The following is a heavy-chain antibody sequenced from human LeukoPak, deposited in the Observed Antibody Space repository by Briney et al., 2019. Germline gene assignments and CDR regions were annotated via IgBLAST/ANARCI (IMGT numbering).Heavy chain of an antibody. D-gene: IGHD6-13*01. CDR1: GYSFTSYW. V-gene: IGHV5-51*01. Sequence: GESLKISCKGSGYSFTSYWIGWVRQMPGKGLECMGIIYPGYSDTRYSPSFQGKVTISADKSISTAYLQWSSLKASDTAMYYCARHWDHSSSWQYWGQGTLVTVSS. CDR3: ARHWDHSSSWQY. J-gene: IGHJ4*02. CDR2: IYPGYSDT.